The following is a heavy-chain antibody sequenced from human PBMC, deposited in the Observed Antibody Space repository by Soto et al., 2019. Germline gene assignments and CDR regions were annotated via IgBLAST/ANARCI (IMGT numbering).Heavy chain of an antibody. CDR3: ARVGRAERRWSFGY. D-gene: IGHD1-1*01. J-gene: IGHJ4*02. CDR1: GYTFTGYY. Sequence: ASVKVSCKASGYTFTGYYMHWVRQAPGQGLEWMGWINPNSGSTNYAQKFQGRVTMTRNTSISTAYMELSRLRSEDTAVYYCARVGRAERRWSFGYWGQGTLVTVSS. CDR2: INPNSGST. V-gene: IGHV1-2*02.